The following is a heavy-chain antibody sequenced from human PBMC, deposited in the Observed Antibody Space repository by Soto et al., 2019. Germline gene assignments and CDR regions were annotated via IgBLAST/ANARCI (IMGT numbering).Heavy chain of an antibody. V-gene: IGHV4-39*01. CDR3: ASRDPYCSSTSCYTDY. CDR2: IYYSGST. Sequence: SETLSLTCTVSGGSISSSSYYWGWIRQPPGKGLEWIGSIYYSGSTYYNPSLKSRVTISVDTSKNQFSLKLSSVTAADTAVYYCASRDPYCSSTSCYTDYWGQGTLVTVSS. D-gene: IGHD2-2*02. J-gene: IGHJ4*02. CDR1: GGSISSSSYY.